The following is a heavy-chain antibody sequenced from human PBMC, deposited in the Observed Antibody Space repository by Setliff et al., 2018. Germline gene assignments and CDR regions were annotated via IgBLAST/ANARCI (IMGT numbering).Heavy chain of an antibody. D-gene: IGHD2-2*01. CDR2: NSA. CDR1: GYTFTNFG. J-gene: IGHJ3*01. V-gene: IGHV1-18*01. CDR3: TRDTNIVVVPPHRTAFDV. Sequence: ASVKVSCKTSGYTFTNFGINWVRQAPGQGLEWMGWNSAYAQKFQGRVTMTTDTSTGTADMELRNLRSDDTAVYYCTRDTNIVVVPPHRTAFDVWGQGTMVTVSS.